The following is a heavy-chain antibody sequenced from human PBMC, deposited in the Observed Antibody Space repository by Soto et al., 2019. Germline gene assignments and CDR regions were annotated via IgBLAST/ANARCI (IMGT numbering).Heavy chain of an antibody. CDR3: ARGLGGSSGWYWRDWFDP. J-gene: IGHJ5*02. V-gene: IGHV4-34*01. D-gene: IGHD6-19*01. CDR1: GGSFSGYY. Sequence: PSETLSLTCAVYGGSFSGYYWSWIRQPPGKGLEWIGEINHSGSTNYNPSLKSRVTISVDTSKNQFSLKLSSVTAADTAVYYCARGLGGSSGWYWRDWFDPWGQGTLVTVYS. CDR2: INHSGST.